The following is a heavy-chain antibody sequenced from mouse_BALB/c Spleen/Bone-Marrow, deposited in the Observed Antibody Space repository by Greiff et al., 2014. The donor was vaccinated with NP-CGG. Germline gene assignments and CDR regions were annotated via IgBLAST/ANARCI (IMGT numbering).Heavy chain of an antibody. CDR1: GFNVKDTY. D-gene: IGHD1-1*01. Sequence: EVHLVESGAELVKPGASVKLSCTASGFNVKDTYMHWVKQRPEQGLEWIGRIDPANGNTKYDPKFQGKATITADTSSNTAYLQLSSLTSEDTAVYYCASYYRYYYAMDYWGQGTSVTVSS. CDR2: IDPANGNT. CDR3: ASYYRYYYAMDY. J-gene: IGHJ4*01. V-gene: IGHV14-3*02.